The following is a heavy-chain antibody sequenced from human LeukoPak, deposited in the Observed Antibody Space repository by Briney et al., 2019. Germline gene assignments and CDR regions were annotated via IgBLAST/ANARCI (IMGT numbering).Heavy chain of an antibody. D-gene: IGHD3-10*01. J-gene: IGHJ5*01. CDR1: GFTFSSYW. Sequence: GGSLRLSCAASGFTFSSYWMHWVRQTPGKGVMWVSRIESNGLALYADSVRDRFTISRDNAKNTVYLQMNSLRADDTAMYYCARAVTYFYGSVTYDWFESWGQGTLVTVSS. V-gene: IGHV3-74*01. CDR3: ARAVTYFYGSVTYDWFES. CDR2: IESNGLA.